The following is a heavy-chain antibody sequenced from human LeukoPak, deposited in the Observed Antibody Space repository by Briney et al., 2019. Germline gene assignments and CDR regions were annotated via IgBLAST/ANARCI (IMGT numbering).Heavy chain of an antibody. CDR2: IYYSGST. J-gene: IGHJ3*02. Sequence: SETLSLTCTVSGVSINSHYLNWIRQPPGKGLEWIGYIYYSGSTNYNPSLKSRVTISVDTSKNQFSLKLSSVTAADTAVYYCARQPNNDAFDIWGQGTMVTVSS. CDR1: GVSINSHY. V-gene: IGHV4-59*08. CDR3: ARQPNNDAFDI.